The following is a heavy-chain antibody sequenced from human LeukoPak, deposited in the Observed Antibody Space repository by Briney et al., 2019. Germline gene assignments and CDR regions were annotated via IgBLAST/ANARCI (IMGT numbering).Heavy chain of an antibody. CDR2: IYYSGST. J-gene: IGHJ6*02. Sequence: PSETLSLTCTVSGGSISSGGYYWSWIRQHPGKGLEWIGYIYYSGSTYYNPSLKSRVTISVDTSKNQFSLKLSSVTAADTAVYYCARDSGKLEMATELPYYYYYGMDVWGQGTTVTVSS. V-gene: IGHV4-31*03. CDR3: ARDSGKLEMATELPYYYYYGMDV. D-gene: IGHD5-24*01. CDR1: GGSISSGGYY.